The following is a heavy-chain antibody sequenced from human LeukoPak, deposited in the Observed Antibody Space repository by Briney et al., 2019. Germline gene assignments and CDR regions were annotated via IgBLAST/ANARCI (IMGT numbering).Heavy chain of an antibody. D-gene: IGHD5-18*01. CDR1: GGSISSYY. CDR2: IYTSGST. V-gene: IGHV4-4*07. J-gene: IGHJ4*02. Sequence: SETLSLTCTVSGGSISSYYWNWIRQPAGKGLEWIGRIYTSGSTSYNSSLKSRVTMSVDTSKNQFSLKLSSVTAADTAVYYCARDVGGYNYGYSLDYWGQGTLVSVSS. CDR3: ARDVGGYNYGYSLDY.